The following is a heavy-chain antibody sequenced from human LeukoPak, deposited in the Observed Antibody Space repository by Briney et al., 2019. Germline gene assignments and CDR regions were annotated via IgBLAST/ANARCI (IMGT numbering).Heavy chain of an antibody. V-gene: IGHV3-23*01. CDR3: ARANNPLVSEYFHH. CDR1: GFTFSSYA. CDR2: ISGSGADT. J-gene: IGHJ1*01. D-gene: IGHD1-14*01. Sequence: GGSLRLSCAASGFTFSSYAMNWVRQAPGKGLEWVSVISGSGADTYYADSVGGRFTISRDNSKNTLYLQMNSLRAEDTAVYYCARANNPLVSEYFHHWGQGTLVTVSS.